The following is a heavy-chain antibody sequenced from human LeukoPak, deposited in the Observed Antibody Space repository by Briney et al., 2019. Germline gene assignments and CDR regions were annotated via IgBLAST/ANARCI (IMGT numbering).Heavy chain of an antibody. Sequence: GGSLRLSCAASGFTFSTYAMTWVRQAPGKGLEWVSLISGTGGSIYYADSVKGRFTISRDNSKNTLYLQMNSLRAEDTAVYYXXXXXXXLVGVHRWGDWFDPWGQGTLVTVSS. V-gene: IGHV3-23*01. CDR3: XXXXXXLVGVHRWGDWFDP. J-gene: IGHJ5*02. CDR1: GFTFSTYA. CDR2: ISGTGGSI. D-gene: IGHD1-26*01.